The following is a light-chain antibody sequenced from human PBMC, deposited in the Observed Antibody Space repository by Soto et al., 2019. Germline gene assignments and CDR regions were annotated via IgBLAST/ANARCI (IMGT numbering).Light chain of an antibody. CDR3: QQYNNWPQT. V-gene: IGKV3-15*01. Sequence: EIVMTQSPVTLSVSPGERATLSCRASQSVSSKLAWYQQKPGQAPRLLIYGASTRATGIPARFSGSGSGTVFTLSISSLQSEDFAVYYCQQYNNWPQTFGQGTKLEIK. J-gene: IGKJ2*01. CDR1: QSVSSK. CDR2: GAS.